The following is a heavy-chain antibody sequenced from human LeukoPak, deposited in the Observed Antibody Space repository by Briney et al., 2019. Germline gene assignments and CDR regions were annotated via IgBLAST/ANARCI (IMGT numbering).Heavy chain of an antibody. J-gene: IGHJ4*02. CDR1: GFTFSSYA. Sequence: GGSLRLSCAASGFTFSSYAMSWVRQAPGKELEWVSAISGSGGSTYYADSVKGRFTISRDNSKNTLYLQMNSLRAEDTAVYYCAKPQHYDILTGYYPLDYWGQGTLVTVSS. D-gene: IGHD3-9*01. CDR3: AKPQHYDILTGYYPLDY. CDR2: ISGSGGST. V-gene: IGHV3-23*01.